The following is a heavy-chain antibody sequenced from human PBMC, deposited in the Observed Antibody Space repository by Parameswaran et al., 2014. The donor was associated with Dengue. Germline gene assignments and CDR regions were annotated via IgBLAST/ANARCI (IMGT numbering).Heavy chain of an antibody. CDR2: INHSGST. Sequence: SETLSLTCAVYGGSFSGYYWSWIRQPPGKGLEWIGEINHSGSTNYNPSLKSRVTISVDTSKNQFSLKLSSVTAADTAVYYCARIGRQQLGCWGQGTLVTVSS. J-gene: IGHJ4*02. V-gene: IGHV4-34*01. D-gene: IGHD6-13*01. CDR3: ARIGRQQLGC. CDR1: GGSFSGYY.